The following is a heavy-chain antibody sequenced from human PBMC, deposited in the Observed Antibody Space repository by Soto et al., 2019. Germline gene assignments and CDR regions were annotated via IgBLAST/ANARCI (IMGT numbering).Heavy chain of an antibody. J-gene: IGHJ4*02. CDR3: ARAPYDILTGHTFDY. V-gene: IGHV4-59*01. Sequence: SETLSLTCTVSGGSISSYYWSWIRQPPGKGLEWIGYIYYSGSTNYNPSLKSRVTISVDTSKNQFSLKLSSVTAADTAVYYCARAPYDILTGHTFDYWGQGTLVTVSS. D-gene: IGHD3-9*01. CDR1: GGSISSYY. CDR2: IYYSGST.